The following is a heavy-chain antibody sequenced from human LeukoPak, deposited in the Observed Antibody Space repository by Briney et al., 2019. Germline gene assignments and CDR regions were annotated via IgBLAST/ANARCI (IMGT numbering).Heavy chain of an antibody. CDR3: AIPGSSGYYYH. V-gene: IGHV1-2*02. Sequence: ASVRVSCKVSGTYSLNELSMHWVRQAPGKGLEWMGWINPNSGGTNYAQKFQGRVTMTRDTSISTAYMELSRLRSDDTAVYYCAIPGSSGYYYHWGQGTLVTVSS. CDR2: INPNSGGT. J-gene: IGHJ4*02. CDR1: GTYSLNELS. D-gene: IGHD3-22*01.